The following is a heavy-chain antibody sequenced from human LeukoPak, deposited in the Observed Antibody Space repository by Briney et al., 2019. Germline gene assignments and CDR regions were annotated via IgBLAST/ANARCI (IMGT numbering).Heavy chain of an antibody. CDR3: ATAYYDILTGYYKDRGNP. CDR2: MNPNSGNT. V-gene: IGHV1-8*02. Sequence: GSSVKVSCKASGGTFSTYAINWVRQATGQGLEWMGWMNPNSGNTGYAQKFQGRVTMTRNTSISTAYMELSSLRSEDTAVYYCATAYYDILTGYYKDRGNPWGQGTLVTVSS. D-gene: IGHD3-9*01. J-gene: IGHJ5*02. CDR1: GGTFSTYA.